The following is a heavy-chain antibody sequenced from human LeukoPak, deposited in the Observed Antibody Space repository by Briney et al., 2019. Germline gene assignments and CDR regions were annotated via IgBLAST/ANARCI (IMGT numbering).Heavy chain of an antibody. CDR3: ARDSKTFDP. J-gene: IGHJ5*02. CDR2: ISGSGATT. Sequence: GGSLRLSCAASGFTVSSNYMSWVRQAPGKGLEWVSVISGSGATTYYADSVKGRFTISRDNSKNTLYLQMNSLRAEDTAVYYCARDSKTFDPWGQGTLVTVSS. CDR1: GFTVSSNY. V-gene: IGHV3-23*01.